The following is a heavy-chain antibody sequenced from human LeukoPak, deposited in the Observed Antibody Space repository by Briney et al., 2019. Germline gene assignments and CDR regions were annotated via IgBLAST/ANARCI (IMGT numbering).Heavy chain of an antibody. D-gene: IGHD6-13*01. V-gene: IGHV1-18*01. CDR3: AREVSSSWYRRDMNWFDP. J-gene: IGHJ5*02. CDR2: ISAYNGNT. CDR1: GYTLTSYG. Sequence: ASVKVSCKASGYTLTSYGISWVRQAPGQGLEWMGWISAYNGNTNYAQKLQGRVTMTTDTSTSTAYMELRSLRSDDTAVYYCAREVSSSWYRRDMNWFDPWGQGTLVTVSS.